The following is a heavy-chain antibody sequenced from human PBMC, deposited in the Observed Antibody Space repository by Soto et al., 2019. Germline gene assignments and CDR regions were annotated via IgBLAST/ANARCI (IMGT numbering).Heavy chain of an antibody. CDR2: IYYSGST. V-gene: IGHV4-59*01. CDR1: GGYISSYY. CDR3: ARYSGYALVYMDV. D-gene: IGHD5-12*01. Sequence: SETLSLTCTVSGGYISSYYWSWIRQPPGKGLEWIGYIYYSGSTNYNPSLKSRVTISVDTSKNQFSLKLSSVTAADTAVYYCARYSGYALVYMDVWGKGTTVTSP. J-gene: IGHJ6*03.